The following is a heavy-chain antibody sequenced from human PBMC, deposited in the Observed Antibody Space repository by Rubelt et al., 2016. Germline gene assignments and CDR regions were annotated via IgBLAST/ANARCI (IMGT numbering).Heavy chain of an antibody. CDR3: ARARYSGSYHDAFDI. D-gene: IGHD1-26*01. Sequence: ADSVKGRFTISRDNSKNTLYLQMNSLRAEDTAVYYCARARYSGSYHDAFDIWGQGTMVTVSS. V-gene: IGHV3-30*01. J-gene: IGHJ3*02.